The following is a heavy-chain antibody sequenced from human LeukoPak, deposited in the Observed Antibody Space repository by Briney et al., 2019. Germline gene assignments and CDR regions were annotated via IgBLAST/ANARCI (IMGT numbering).Heavy chain of an antibody. J-gene: IGHJ6*03. CDR2: IWYDGSNK. CDR1: GFTFSSYG. V-gene: IGHV3-33*06. CDR3: AKDTTGTTYYYMDV. Sequence: GGSLRLSCAASGFTFSSYGMHWVRQAPGKGLEGVAVIWYDGSNKYYADSVKGRFTISRDNSKNTLYLQMNSLRAEDTAVYYCAKDTTGTTYYYMDVWGKGTTVTVSS. D-gene: IGHD1-7*01.